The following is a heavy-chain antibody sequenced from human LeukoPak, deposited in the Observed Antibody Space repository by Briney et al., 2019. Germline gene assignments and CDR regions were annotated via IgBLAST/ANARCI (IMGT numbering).Heavy chain of an antibody. D-gene: IGHD6-13*01. CDR1: GASISSYY. J-gene: IGHJ4*02. CDR3: ASGPYPAAGTDHQFDY. V-gene: IGHV4-59*01. Sequence: SETLSLTCTVSGASISSYYWSWIRQLPGKGLEWIGYIFYSGSTLYNPTLQSRVTISVDTSKNQFSLKLTSVTAADTAVYYCASGPYPAAGTDHQFDYWGQGTLVTVSS. CDR2: IFYSGST.